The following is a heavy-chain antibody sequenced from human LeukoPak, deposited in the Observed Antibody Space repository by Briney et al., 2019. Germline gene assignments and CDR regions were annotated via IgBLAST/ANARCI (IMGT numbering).Heavy chain of an antibody. D-gene: IGHD2-15*01. CDR3: ARRYCSGGSCYSDNWFDP. CDR1: GGSISSSSYY. J-gene: IGHJ5*02. V-gene: IGHV4-39*01. Sequence: TSETLSLTCTVSGGSISSSSYYWGWIRQPPGKGLGWIGSIHYSGSTYYNPSLKSRVTISVDTSKNQFSLKLSSVTAADTAVYYCARRYCSGGSCYSDNWFDPWGQGTLVTVSS. CDR2: IHYSGST.